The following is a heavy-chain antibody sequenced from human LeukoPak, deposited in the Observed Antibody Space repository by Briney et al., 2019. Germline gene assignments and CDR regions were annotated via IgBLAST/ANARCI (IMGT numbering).Heavy chain of an antibody. J-gene: IGHJ4*02. CDR3: ARARSSGYSSGCYFDH. D-gene: IGHD3-22*01. CDR1: GFTFSSYS. Sequence: GGSLRLSCAASGFTFSSYSMNWVRQAPGKGLEWVSYISSSSSTIYYADSVKGRFTISRDNAKNSLYLQMNSLRDEDTAVYYCARARSSGYSSGCYFDHWGQGTLVTVSS. V-gene: IGHV3-48*02. CDR2: ISSSSSTI.